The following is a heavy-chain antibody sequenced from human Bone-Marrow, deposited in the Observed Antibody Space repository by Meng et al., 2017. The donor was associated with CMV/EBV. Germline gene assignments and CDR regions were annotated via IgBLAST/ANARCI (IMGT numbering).Heavy chain of an antibody. Sequence: GESLKTPCAASGFSFSSYGMGWVRQAPGKGLEWVANIKQDGSEKFYVDSVKGRFTISRDNAKSSLYLQMKSLRAEDTAVYYCGRNRVDYWGQGTLGTGSS. CDR3: GRNRVDY. CDR1: GFSFSSYG. J-gene: IGHJ4*02. D-gene: IGHD1-14*01. V-gene: IGHV3-7*01. CDR2: IKQDGSEK.